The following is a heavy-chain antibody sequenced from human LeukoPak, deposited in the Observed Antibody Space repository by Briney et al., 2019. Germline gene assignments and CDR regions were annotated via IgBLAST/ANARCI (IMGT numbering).Heavy chain of an antibody. Sequence: GKSLRLSCAASGFTFSSYGMHWVRQAPGKGLEWVAFIWYDGSNTHYVDSVKGRLTISRDNSKNTLYLQMNSLRVEDTAVYYCAKEYEAYCGGDCYSHFQDWGQGTLVTVSS. J-gene: IGHJ1*01. CDR2: IWYDGSNT. D-gene: IGHD2-21*02. CDR1: GFTFSSYG. V-gene: IGHV3-33*06. CDR3: AKEYEAYCGGDCYSHFQD.